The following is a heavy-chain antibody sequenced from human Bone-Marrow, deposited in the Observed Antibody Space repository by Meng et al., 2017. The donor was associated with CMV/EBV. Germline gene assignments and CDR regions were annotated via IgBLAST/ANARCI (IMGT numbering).Heavy chain of an antibody. CDR3: ARSSPWYFDFWSGPDY. CDR1: GYRLTSYG. J-gene: IGHJ4*03. V-gene: IGHV1-18*01. D-gene: IGHD3-3*01. CDR2: INPYTGST. Sequence: ASVKVSCKASGYRLTSYGINWVRQAPGQGLEWMGWINPYTGSTDYLQKFQDRVTMTTDTSTSTANMELRSLRSNDTAVYYCARSSPWYFDFWSGPDYWGQGTLVTVSS.